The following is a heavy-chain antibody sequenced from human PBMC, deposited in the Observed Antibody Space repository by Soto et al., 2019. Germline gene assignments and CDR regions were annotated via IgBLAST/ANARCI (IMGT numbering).Heavy chain of an antibody. Sequence: SETLSLTCAVYGGSFSGNYWTWIRQPPGKGLEWIAEINHSGSTYYNPSLKSRVTISVETSKSQFSLKLSSVTAADTAVYYCAGGDYYHSSGYYFYYYTMDVWGQGTTVTVSS. V-gene: IGHV4-34*01. CDR2: INHSGST. D-gene: IGHD3-22*01. CDR3: AGGDYYHSSGYYFYYYTMDV. J-gene: IGHJ6*02. CDR1: GGSFSGNY.